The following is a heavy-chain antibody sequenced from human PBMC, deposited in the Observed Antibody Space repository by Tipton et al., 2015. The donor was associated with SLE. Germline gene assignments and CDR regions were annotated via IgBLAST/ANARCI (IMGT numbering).Heavy chain of an antibody. CDR3: ARGSWGYWFFDR. CDR1: GYTFTNHG. CDR2: IHTYNGKT. Sequence: QVQLVQSGAEVKNPGASVKVSCKTSGYTFTNHGISWVRQAPGHGLEWVGWIHTYNGKTDYAENFQGRVTVTTDTSTTTVYMQLESLRSDDTAIYYCARGSWGYWFFDRWGRGTQVIVSS. D-gene: IGHD3-10*01. V-gene: IGHV1-18*01. J-gene: IGHJ2*01.